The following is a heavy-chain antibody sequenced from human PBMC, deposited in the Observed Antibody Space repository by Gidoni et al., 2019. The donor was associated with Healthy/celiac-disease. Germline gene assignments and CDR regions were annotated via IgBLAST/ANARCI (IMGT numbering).Heavy chain of an antibody. CDR2: IYHSGST. D-gene: IGHD4-17*01. Sequence: QLQLQESGPGLVKPSGTLSLTCAVSGGSIRSSNWWSWVRQPPGKGLEWSGEIYHSGSTNYNPSLKSRVTISVDKSKNQFSLKLSSVTAADTAVYYCARGMTTVTSAPFDYWGQGTLVTVSS. CDR1: GGSIRSSNW. J-gene: IGHJ4*02. CDR3: ARGMTTVTSAPFDY. V-gene: IGHV4-4*02.